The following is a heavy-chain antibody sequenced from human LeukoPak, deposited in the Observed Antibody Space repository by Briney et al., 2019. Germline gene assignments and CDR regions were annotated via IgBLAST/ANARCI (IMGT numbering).Heavy chain of an antibody. Sequence: ASVNVSCKTPGYTLTEEYIRWVRAAPGHGLECMGWMHPNTGDTVYVQKFQGRVTFTRDTSISTAYMELHRLRSDDTAVYYCVRHLSDPTSGDYWGQGNLVTVSS. J-gene: IGHJ4*02. CDR1: GYTLTEEY. CDR3: VRHLSDPTSGDY. V-gene: IGHV1-2*02. CDR2: MHPNTGDT. D-gene: IGHD3-10*01.